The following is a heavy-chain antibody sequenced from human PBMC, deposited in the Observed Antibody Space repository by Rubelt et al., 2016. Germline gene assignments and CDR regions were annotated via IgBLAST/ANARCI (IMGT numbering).Heavy chain of an antibody. V-gene: IGHV4-39*01. CDR3: ARQVSPYSGDWYTGWRWVDP. Sequence: QLVESGGNLVQPGGSLRLSCAVSGFTVSNTYMGWIRQPPGKGLEWIGSIYYSGSTYYNPSLKSRVTISVDTSKNQFSLKLSSVTAADTAVYYCARQVSPYSGDWYTGWRWVDPWGQGTLVTVSS. D-gene: IGHD6-13*01. CDR1: GFTVSNTY. J-gene: IGHJ5*02. CDR2: IYYSGST.